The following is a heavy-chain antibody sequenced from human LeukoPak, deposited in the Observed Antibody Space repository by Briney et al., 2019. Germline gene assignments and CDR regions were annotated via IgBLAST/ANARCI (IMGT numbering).Heavy chain of an antibody. CDR1: GYTLTELS. J-gene: IGHJ3*01. CDR2: FDPEDGET. V-gene: IGHV1-24*01. CDR3: AAIAIDYDGGAEAFDF. D-gene: IGHD4-17*01. Sequence: ASVQVSCKVSGYTLTELSVHWVRQAPGNGLEWMGGFDPEDGETIYAQKFQGRVTMTEDTSTDTAFLDLSSLKFEDTAVYYCAAIAIDYDGGAEAFDFWGQGTLVTVSS.